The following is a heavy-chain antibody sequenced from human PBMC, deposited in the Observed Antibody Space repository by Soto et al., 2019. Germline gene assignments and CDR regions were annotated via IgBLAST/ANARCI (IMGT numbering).Heavy chain of an antibody. Sequence: GASVKVSCKASGGTFSSYAISWVRQAPGQGLEWMGGIIPIFGTANYAQKFQGRVTITADESTSTAYKELSSLRSEDTAVYYCARAVAGPDAFDIWGQGTMVTVSS. D-gene: IGHD6-19*01. CDR2: IIPIFGTA. V-gene: IGHV1-69*13. CDR1: GGTFSSYA. CDR3: ARAVAGPDAFDI. J-gene: IGHJ3*02.